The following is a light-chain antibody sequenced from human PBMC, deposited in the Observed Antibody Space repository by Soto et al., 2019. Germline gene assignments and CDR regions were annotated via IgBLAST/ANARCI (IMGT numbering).Light chain of an antibody. Sequence: QPVLTQSPSASASLGASVKLTCTLSSGHSSYAIAWHQQQPEKGPRYLMKLNSDGSHCKGDGIPDRFSGSSSGAVRYLTISSLQSEDEADYYCQTWATGYSVFGGGTKLTVL. J-gene: IGLJ2*01. CDR2: LNSDGSH. CDR3: QTWATGYSV. V-gene: IGLV4-69*01. CDR1: SGHSSYA.